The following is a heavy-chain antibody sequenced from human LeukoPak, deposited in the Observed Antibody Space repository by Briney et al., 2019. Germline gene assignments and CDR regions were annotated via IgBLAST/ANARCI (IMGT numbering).Heavy chain of an antibody. V-gene: IGHV4-34*01. CDR3: ARLKTAMVMSWYYGMDV. D-gene: IGHD5-18*01. CDR2: INHSGST. Sequence: DPSETLSLTCAVYGGSFNGYYWSWIRQSPGKGLEWIGEINHSGSTNYNPSLKSRVTISVDTSKNQFSLKLSSVTAADTAVYYCARLKTAMVMSWYYGMDVWGQGTTVTVSS. J-gene: IGHJ6*02. CDR1: GGSFNGYY.